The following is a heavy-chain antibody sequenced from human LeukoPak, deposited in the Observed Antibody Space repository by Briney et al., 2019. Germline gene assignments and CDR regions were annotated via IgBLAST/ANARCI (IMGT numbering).Heavy chain of an antibody. CDR1: GYRFTSYW. Sequence: GESLKISCKASGYRFTSYWVGWVRQMPGKGLEWMGVIHPGEYERRYSPSFEGQVTISADRSISTAYMQWSSLKASDTAMYYCARRIDSGWKWFDPWGQGTLVTVSS. D-gene: IGHD6-25*01. CDR3: ARRIDSGWKWFDP. CDR2: IHPGEYER. V-gene: IGHV5-51*01. J-gene: IGHJ5*02.